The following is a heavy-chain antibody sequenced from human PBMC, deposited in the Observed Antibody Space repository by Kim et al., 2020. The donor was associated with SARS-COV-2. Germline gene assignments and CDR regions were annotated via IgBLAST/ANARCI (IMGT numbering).Heavy chain of an antibody. J-gene: IGHJ4*02. V-gene: IGHV1-46*01. CDR3: ARETPASPYNFDY. CDR2: TTPHGITT. D-gene: IGHD3-16*01. CDR1: GYTFSSYY. Sequence: ASVKVSCKALGYTFSSYYMHWVRQAPGQGLEWMGITTPHGITTSDAQKFQGRVTLTRDTSTTTVYMELSSLRSEDTAVYYCARETPASPYNFDYWGQGTLVTVSS.